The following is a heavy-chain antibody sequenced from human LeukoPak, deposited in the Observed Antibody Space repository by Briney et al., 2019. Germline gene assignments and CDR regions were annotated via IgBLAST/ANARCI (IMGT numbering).Heavy chain of an antibody. CDR2: IIPILGIA. CDR1: GGTFIIYT. CDR3: ARAVIAAAGNDFDY. Sequence: ASVKVSFKASGGTFIIYTISWVRQAPGQGLEWMGRIIPILGIANYAQKFQGRVTITADKSTSTAYMELSSLRSEDTAVYYCARAVIAAAGNDFDYWGQGTLVTVSS. V-gene: IGHV1-69*10. J-gene: IGHJ4*02. D-gene: IGHD6-13*01.